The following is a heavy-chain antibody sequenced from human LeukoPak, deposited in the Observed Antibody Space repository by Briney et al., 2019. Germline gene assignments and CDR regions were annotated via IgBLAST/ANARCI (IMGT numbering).Heavy chain of an antibody. CDR3: ARDYCSGDSCYLFDY. Sequence: SETLSLTCAVSSYSISSGYYWGWIRQPPGKGLEWIGSIYHSGSTYYNPSLKSRVTISVDTSKNQFSLKLSSVTAADTAVYYCARDYCSGDSCYLFDYWGQGILVTVSS. CDR1: SYSISSGYY. D-gene: IGHD2-15*01. V-gene: IGHV4-38-2*02. CDR2: IYHSGST. J-gene: IGHJ4*02.